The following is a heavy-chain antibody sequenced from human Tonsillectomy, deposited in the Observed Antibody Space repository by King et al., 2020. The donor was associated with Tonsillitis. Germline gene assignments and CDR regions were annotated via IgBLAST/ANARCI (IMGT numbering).Heavy chain of an antibody. CDR1: GYSFPSSW. V-gene: IGHV5-51*03. CDR2: IYPGDSDV. J-gene: IGHJ4*02. D-gene: IGHD6-19*01. CDR3: ARLGRGSGLHRGFDS. Sequence: VQLVESGAEVKKPGESLKISCKGSGYSFPSSWIGWVRQTPGKGLEWMGIIYPGDSDVKYSPSFQGQVTFSADNSIDTAYLQWSSLKASDTAMYYCARLGRGSGLHRGFDSWGQGTLVTVSS.